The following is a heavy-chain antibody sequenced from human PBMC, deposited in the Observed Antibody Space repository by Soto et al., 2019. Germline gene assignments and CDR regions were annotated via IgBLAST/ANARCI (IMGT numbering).Heavy chain of an antibody. V-gene: IGHV3-66*01. D-gene: IGHD2-15*01. J-gene: IGHJ4*02. CDR1: GFTVSSNY. CDR2: IYSGGST. Sequence: EVQLVESGGGLVQPGGSLRLSCAASGFTVSSNYMSWVRQAPGKGLEWVSVIYSGGSTYYADSVKGRFTISRDNSENTLYFQIISLIAEYTVVYYCAWTCCGCTCSFEYWGPGTVVTVSS. CDR3: AWTCCGCTCSFEY.